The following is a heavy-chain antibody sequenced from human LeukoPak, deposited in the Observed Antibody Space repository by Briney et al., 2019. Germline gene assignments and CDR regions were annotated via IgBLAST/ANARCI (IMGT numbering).Heavy chain of an antibody. CDR1: GYTFTCYY. CDR3: ARTLTLPNWFDP. D-gene: IGHD2-21*02. CDR2: INPSGGST. V-gene: IGHV1-46*01. J-gene: IGHJ5*02. Sequence: GASVKVSCKASGYTFTCYYLHWVRQAPGQGLEWMGIINPSGGSTSYAQKFQGRVTMTRDTSTSTVYMELSSLRSEDTAVYYCARTLTLPNWFDPWGQGTLVTVSS.